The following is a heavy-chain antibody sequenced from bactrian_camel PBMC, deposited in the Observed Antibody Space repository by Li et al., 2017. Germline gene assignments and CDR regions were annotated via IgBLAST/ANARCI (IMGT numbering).Heavy chain of an antibody. CDR3: ASTRAAVVCYNPHFVTEKFPF. CDR2: ISTASGKK. D-gene: IGHD2*01. Sequence: HVQLVESGGGSVQTGGSLRVPCAASGHPDGTYCVGWFRQAPGKAREGVAVISTASGKKIYAESVKGRFAISQDSARNTVHLQMSSLHPEDTAMYYCASTRAAVVCYNPHFVTEKFPFWGQGTQVTVS. V-gene: IGHV3-2*01. CDR1: GHPDGTYC. J-gene: IGHJ4*01.